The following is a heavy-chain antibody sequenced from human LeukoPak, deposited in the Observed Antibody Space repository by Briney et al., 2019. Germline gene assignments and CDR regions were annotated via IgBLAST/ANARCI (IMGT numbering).Heavy chain of an antibody. J-gene: IGHJ4*02. CDR2: ISGSGGST. CDR3: AKSSPNSATYYGY. Sequence: GALRLSFAASGFPFRDPNMSWVRQAPGKGLELVSGISGSGGSTYYADSVKGRFTISRDNSKNTLYLQMNSLRAEDTAVYYCAKSSPNSATYYGYWGQGTPVTVSS. CDR1: GFPFRDPN. V-gene: IGHV3-23*01. D-gene: IGHD1-26*01.